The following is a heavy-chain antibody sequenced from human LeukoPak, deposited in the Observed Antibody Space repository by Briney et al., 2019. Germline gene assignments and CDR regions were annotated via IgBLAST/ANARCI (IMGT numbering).Heavy chain of an antibody. D-gene: IGHD5-18*01. CDR1: GFTFNNYA. CDR2: ISGSGDIT. V-gene: IGHV3-23*01. J-gene: IGHJ4*02. CDR3: AKVGYTYGPQPFDY. Sequence: PGGSLRLSCAASGFTFNNYAMSWVRQAPGKGLEWVSDISGSGDITYYADSVKGRFTISRDNSRNTLYLQMNSLTAEDTAVYYCAKVGYTYGPQPFDYWGQGTLVTVSS.